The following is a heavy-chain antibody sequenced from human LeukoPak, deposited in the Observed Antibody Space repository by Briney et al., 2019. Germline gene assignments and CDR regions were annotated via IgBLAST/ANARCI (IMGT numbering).Heavy chain of an antibody. CDR3: AREAWGGFADKNYDYYMDV. CDR2: IFTIFGTA. J-gene: IGHJ6*03. Sequence: SLKVSCTASGGTFSSYAMSWVRQAPGQGLEWMGGIFTIFGTANYEQKFQVRGTITADESTSTAYMELRSLRSEDKAVDYCAREAWGGFADKNYDYYMDVWGKGTTVTVSS. V-gene: IGHV1-69*13. CDR1: GGTFSSYA. D-gene: IGHD3-10*01.